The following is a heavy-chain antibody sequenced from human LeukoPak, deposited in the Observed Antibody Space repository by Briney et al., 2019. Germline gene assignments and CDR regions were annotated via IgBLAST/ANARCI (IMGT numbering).Heavy chain of an antibody. CDR3: AKGGTVAFDY. V-gene: IGHV4-59*01. J-gene: IGHJ4*02. D-gene: IGHD4-23*01. Sequence: SETLSLTCTVSGASITSYYWSWIRQSPGKGLEWIGCTYNSDTTNYNPSPKSRLTISVDTSKKQFSLKLSSVTAADTAVYYRAKGGTVAFDYWGQGTLVTVSS. CDR2: TYNSDTT. CDR1: GASITSYY.